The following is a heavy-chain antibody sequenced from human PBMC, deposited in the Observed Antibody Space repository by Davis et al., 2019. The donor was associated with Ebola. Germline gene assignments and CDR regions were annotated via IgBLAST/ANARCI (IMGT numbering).Heavy chain of an antibody. J-gene: IGHJ3*01. CDR2: VFHSGHT. D-gene: IGHD4/OR15-4a*01. V-gene: IGHV4-4*02. CDR3: TRGYGAL. CDR1: GISASSSNW. Sequence: PGGSLRLSCALSGISASSSNWWTWMRQPPGKSLEWIGQVFHSGHTNYNPSLGSRVSLSLDKSNNQFSLQLTSVTAADTAVYYCTRGYGALWDQGKLVTVSS.